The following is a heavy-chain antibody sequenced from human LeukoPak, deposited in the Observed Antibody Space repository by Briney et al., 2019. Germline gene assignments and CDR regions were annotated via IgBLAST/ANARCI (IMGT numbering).Heavy chain of an antibody. CDR2: IYYSGST. V-gene: IGHV4-31*03. J-gene: IGHJ4*02. CDR1: GGSISSGGYY. CDR3: AREYSSSSLVYFDY. D-gene: IGHD6-6*01. Sequence: SQTLSLTCTVSGGSISSGGYYWSWIRQHPGKGLERIGYIYYSGSTYYNPSLKSRVTISVDTSKNQFSLKLSSVTAADTAVYYCAREYSSSSLVYFDYWGQGTLVTVSS.